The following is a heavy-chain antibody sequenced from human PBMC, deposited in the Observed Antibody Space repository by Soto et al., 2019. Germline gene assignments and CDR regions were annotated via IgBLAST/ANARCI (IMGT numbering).Heavy chain of an antibody. CDR3: ARGNGGYGGYYYYGMDV. D-gene: IGHD5-12*01. CDR1: GFTFSSYE. J-gene: IGHJ6*02. CDR2: ISSSGSTI. Sequence: PGGSLRLSCAASGFTFSSYEMNWVRQAPGKGLEWVSYISSSGSTIYYADSVKGRFTISRDNAKNSLYLQMNSLRAEDTAVYYCARGNGGYGGYYYYGMDVWGQGTTVTVSS. V-gene: IGHV3-48*03.